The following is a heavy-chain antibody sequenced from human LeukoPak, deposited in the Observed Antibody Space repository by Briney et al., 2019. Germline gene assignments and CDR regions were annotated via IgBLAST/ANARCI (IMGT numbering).Heavy chain of an antibody. D-gene: IGHD4-11*01. Sequence: GGSLRLSCAASGFPFSSYSMTWVRQAPGKGLEWVANIKPDGTTKFYVDSVKGRFTISRDNSRNTLYLQMNSLRAEDTAVYYCARDSAYSPLDYWGQGTLVTVSS. J-gene: IGHJ4*02. CDR1: GFPFSSYS. CDR3: ARDSAYSPLDY. CDR2: IKPDGTTK. V-gene: IGHV3-7*03.